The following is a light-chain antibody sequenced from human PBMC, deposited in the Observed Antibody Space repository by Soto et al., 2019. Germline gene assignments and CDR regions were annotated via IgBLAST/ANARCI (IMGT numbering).Light chain of an antibody. CDR3: NSYATSNNVV. CDR1: SSDVGGYNY. J-gene: IGLJ2*01. Sequence: QSALIQPPSASGSPGQSVTISCTGTSSDVGGYNYVSWYQQHPGKAPKLMIYEVTKRPSGVPDRFSGSKSGNTASLTGSGLQAEDEADYYCNSYATSNNVVFGGGTKLTVL. CDR2: EVT. V-gene: IGLV2-8*01.